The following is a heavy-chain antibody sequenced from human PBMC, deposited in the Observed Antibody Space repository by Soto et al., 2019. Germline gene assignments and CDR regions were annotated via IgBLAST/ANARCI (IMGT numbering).Heavy chain of an antibody. D-gene: IGHD1-26*01. V-gene: IGHV1-2*04. CDR3: ARDDSGFSGSHYIDYFNY. CDR1: GYTFTGYY. J-gene: IGHJ4*02. Sequence: ASVKVSCKASGYTFTGYYMHWVRQAPGQGLEWMGWINPNSGGTNYAQKFQGWVTMTRDTSISTAYMELSRLRSDDTAVYHCARDDSGFSGSHYIDYFNYWGQGALVTVSS. CDR2: INPNSGGT.